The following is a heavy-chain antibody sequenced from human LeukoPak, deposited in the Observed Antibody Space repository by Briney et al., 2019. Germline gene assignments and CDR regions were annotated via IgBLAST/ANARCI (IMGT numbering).Heavy chain of an antibody. CDR3: ARGLRFLEWLLPFDY. CDR2: INHSGST. Sequence: SETLSLTCAVYGGSFSGYYWSWIRQPPGKGLEWIGEINHSGSTNYNPSLKSRVTISVDTSKNQFSLKLSSVTAADTAVYYCARGLRFLEWLLPFDYWGQGTLVTVSS. D-gene: IGHD3-3*01. J-gene: IGHJ4*02. CDR1: GGSFSGYY. V-gene: IGHV4-34*01.